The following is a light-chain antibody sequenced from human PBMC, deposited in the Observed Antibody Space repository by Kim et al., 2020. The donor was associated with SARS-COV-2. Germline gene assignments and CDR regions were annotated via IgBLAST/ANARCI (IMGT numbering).Light chain of an antibody. Sequence: GQSITISCTGTSSDVGDYNDVSWYQQHPGKAPKLMIYDVTQRPSGVSNRFSGSKSGNTASLTISGLQAEDEADYSCSSYTSSSTWVFGGGTQLTVL. V-gene: IGLV2-14*03. CDR2: DVT. J-gene: IGLJ3*02. CDR3: SSYTSSSTWV. CDR1: SSDVGDYND.